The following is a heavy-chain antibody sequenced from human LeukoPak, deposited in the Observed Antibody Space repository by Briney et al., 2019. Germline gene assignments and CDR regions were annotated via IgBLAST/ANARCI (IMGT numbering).Heavy chain of an antibody. D-gene: IGHD3-3*01. J-gene: IGHJ4*02. CDR1: GGSISSSSYY. CDR3: ARQGLFGVYYFDY. Sequence: SETLSLTCTVSGGSISSSSYYWGWIHQPPGKGLEWIGSIYYSGSTYYNPSLKSRVTISVDTSKNQFSLKLSSVTAADTAVYYCARQGLFGVYYFDYWGQGTLVTVSS. V-gene: IGHV4-39*01. CDR2: IYYSGST.